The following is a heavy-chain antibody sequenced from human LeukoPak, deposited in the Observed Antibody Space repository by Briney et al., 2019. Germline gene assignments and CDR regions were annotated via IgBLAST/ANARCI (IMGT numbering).Heavy chain of an antibody. V-gene: IGHV3-74*01. CDR2: INSDGSST. J-gene: IGHJ5*02. D-gene: IGHD6-19*01. CDR1: GFTFSSYW. Sequence: GGSLRLSCAASGFTFSSYWMHWVRRAPGKGLVWVSRINSDGSSTSYADSVKGRFTISRDNAKNTLYLQMNSLRAEDTAVYYCARDQSSGWYPHWFDPWGQGTLVTVSS. CDR3: ARDQSSGWYPHWFDP.